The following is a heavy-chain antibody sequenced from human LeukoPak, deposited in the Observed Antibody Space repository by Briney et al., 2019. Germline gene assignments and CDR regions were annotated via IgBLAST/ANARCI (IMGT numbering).Heavy chain of an antibody. V-gene: IGHV1-2*02. CDR1: GYTFTGYY. J-gene: IGHJ3*02. Sequence: ASVKVSCKASGYTFTGYYMHWVRQAPGQGLEWMGWINPNSGGTNYAQKFQGRVTMTRDTSISTAYMELSRLRSDDTAVYYCAGDGVVVPAAPDAFDIWGQGTMVTVSS. CDR2: INPNSGGT. CDR3: AGDGVVVPAAPDAFDI. D-gene: IGHD2-2*01.